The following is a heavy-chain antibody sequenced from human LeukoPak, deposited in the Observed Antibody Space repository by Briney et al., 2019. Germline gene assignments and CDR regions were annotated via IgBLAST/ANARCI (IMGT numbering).Heavy chain of an antibody. CDR2: ISAYNGNT. V-gene: IGHV1-18*01. D-gene: IGHD6-19*01. J-gene: IGHJ3*02. Sequence: ASVKVSCKASGYSFTSNVISWVRQAPGQGLEWMGWISAYNGNTNYAQKLQGRATMTTDTSTSTAYMELRSLGSDDTAVYYCARFGLGEHIEVAGIPFDIWGQGTMVTVSS. CDR1: GYSFTSNV. CDR3: ARFGLGEHIEVAGIPFDI.